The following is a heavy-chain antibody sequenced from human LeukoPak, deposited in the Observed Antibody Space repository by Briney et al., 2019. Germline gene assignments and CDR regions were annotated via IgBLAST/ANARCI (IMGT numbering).Heavy chain of an antibody. D-gene: IGHD4-17*01. CDR2: IYYSGST. CDR3: ARDDGDYEHSLDY. V-gene: IGHV4-59*01. J-gene: IGHJ4*02. CDR1: GVSISSYY. Sequence: PSETLSLTCTVSGVSISSYYWSWIRQPPGKGLEWIGYIYYSGSTNYNPSLKSRVTISVDTSNNQFSLKLSSVTAADTAVYYCARDDGDYEHSLDYWGQGTLVTVSS.